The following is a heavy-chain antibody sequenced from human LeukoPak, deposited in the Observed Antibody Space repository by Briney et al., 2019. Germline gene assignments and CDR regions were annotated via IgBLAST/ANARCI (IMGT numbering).Heavy chain of an antibody. CDR2: MNPSSGNT. CDR3: TRAGHLTLNPEYNWFDP. Sequence: ASVKVSCKTSGYRFHSYDINWVRQATGQGLEWMGWMNPSSGNTGYAQKFQGRVSMTRDTSTSTAFMELSSLRSEDSAVYYCTRAGHLTLNPEYNWFDPWGQGTLVRVSS. J-gene: IGHJ5*02. V-gene: IGHV1-8*01. CDR1: GYRFHSYD. D-gene: IGHD6-6*01.